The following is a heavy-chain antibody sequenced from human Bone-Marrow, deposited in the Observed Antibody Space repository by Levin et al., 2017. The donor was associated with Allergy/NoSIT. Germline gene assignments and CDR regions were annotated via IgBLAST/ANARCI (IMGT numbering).Heavy chain of an antibody. V-gene: IGHV4-30-4*01. J-gene: IGHJ4*02. Sequence: SETLSLTCTVSGGSISSDNYYWTWIRQPPGKGLECIGYTYYNGSTYYNPSLKSRVTISVDTSKNQFSLKLDSLTAADTAVYYCARVRDGYNFGDYYFDSWGQGTLVIVSS. CDR2: TYYNGST. D-gene: IGHD5-24*01. CDR3: ARVRDGYNFGDYYFDS. CDR1: GGSISSDNYY.